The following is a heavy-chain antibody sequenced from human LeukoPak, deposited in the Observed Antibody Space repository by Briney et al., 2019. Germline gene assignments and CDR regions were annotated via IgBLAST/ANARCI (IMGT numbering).Heavy chain of an antibody. CDR3: AKDTKYGYYDFWSGYH. V-gene: IGHV3-23*01. Sequence: GGSLRLSCAASGFTFSSYAMSWVRRAPGKGLEWVSAISGSDGSTYYADSVKGRFTISRDNSKNTLYLQMNSLRAEDTAVYYCAKDTKYGYYDFWSGYHWGQGTLVTVSS. CDR1: GFTFSSYA. J-gene: IGHJ4*02. D-gene: IGHD3-3*01. CDR2: ISGSDGST.